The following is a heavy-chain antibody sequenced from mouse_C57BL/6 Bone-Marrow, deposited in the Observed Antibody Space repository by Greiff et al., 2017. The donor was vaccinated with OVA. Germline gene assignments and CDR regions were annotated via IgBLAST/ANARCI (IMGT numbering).Heavy chain of an antibody. V-gene: IGHV1-54*01. CDR1: GYAFTNYL. J-gene: IGHJ2*01. Sequence: VQLQQSGAELVRPGTSVKVSCKASGYAFTNYLIEWVKQRPGQGLEWIGVINPGSGGTNYNEKFKGKATLTADKSSSTAYMQLSSLTSEDSAVYFCAKRDYYGSDDYWGQGTTLTVSS. CDR2: INPGSGGT. CDR3: AKRDYYGSDDY. D-gene: IGHD1-1*01.